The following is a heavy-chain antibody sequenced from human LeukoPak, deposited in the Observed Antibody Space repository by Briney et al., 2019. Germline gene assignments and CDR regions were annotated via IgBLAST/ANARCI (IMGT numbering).Heavy chain of an antibody. J-gene: IGHJ3*02. CDR3: ARETTVTTGAFDI. Sequence: SETQSLTCAVCGGSFSGYYWSWIRQPPGKGLEWIGEINHSGSTNYNPSLKSRATISVDTPKNQFSLKLSSVTAADTAVYYCARETTVTTGAFDIWGQGTMVTVSS. V-gene: IGHV4-34*01. CDR2: INHSGST. D-gene: IGHD4-17*01. CDR1: GGSFSGYY.